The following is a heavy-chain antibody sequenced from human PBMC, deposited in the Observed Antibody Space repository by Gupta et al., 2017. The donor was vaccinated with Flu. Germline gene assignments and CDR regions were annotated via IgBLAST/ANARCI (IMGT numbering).Heavy chain of an antibody. CDR1: GFTFSSYD. D-gene: IGHD1-26*01. CDR3: ARQSGSSYFFDY. V-gene: IGHV3-48*03. J-gene: IGHJ4*02. CDR2: ISRSGTTI. Sequence: EVQLGESGGGLVQPGGSLRLSCAASGFTFSSYDMNWVRQAPGKGLEWVSYISRSGTTIYYADSVKGRFTISRDNAKNSLDLQMNSLRAEDTAVYFCARQSGSSYFFDYWGQRTLVTVSS.